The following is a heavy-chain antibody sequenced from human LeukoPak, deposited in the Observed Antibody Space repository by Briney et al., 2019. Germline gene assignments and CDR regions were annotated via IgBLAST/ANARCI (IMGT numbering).Heavy chain of an antibody. CDR3: ARDHLFDY. CDR2: INNSGST. V-gene: IGHV4-34*01. Sequence: SETLSLTCAVYGGSFSGYYWSWIRQPPGKGLEWIGEINNSGSTNYNPSLKSRVTISVDTSKNQFSLKLSSVTAADTAVYYCARDHLFDYWGQGTLVTVSS. J-gene: IGHJ4*02. D-gene: IGHD1-14*01. CDR1: GGSFSGYY.